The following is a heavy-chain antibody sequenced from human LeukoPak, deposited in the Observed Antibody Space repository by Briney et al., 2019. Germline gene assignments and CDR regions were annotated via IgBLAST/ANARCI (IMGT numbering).Heavy chain of an antibody. V-gene: IGHV3-53*01. CDR1: GFTVSSNY. CDR3: ARDPGKGYYYYGMDV. Sequence: GGSLRLSCAASGFTVSSNYMSWVRQAPGKGLEWVSVIYSGGSTYYADSVMGRFTISRDNSKNTLYLQMNSLRAEDTAVYYCARDPGKGYYYYGMDVWGQGTTVTVSS. J-gene: IGHJ6*02. CDR2: IYSGGST.